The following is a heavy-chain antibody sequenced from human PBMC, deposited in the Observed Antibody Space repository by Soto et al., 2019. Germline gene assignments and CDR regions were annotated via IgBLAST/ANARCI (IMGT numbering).Heavy chain of an antibody. J-gene: IGHJ6*02. CDR2: IFSSGNT. CDR1: GASISPYY. Sequence: SETLSLTCTVSGASISPYYWTWIRQPPGKGLEWIGYIFSSGNTNYNPSLKSRVTISVDTSKHQFSLKLSSVTAADTAVYYCARAYYYGSARYRGMDVWGQGTTVTVSS. CDR3: ARAYYYGSARYRGMDV. D-gene: IGHD3-10*01. V-gene: IGHV4-59*01.